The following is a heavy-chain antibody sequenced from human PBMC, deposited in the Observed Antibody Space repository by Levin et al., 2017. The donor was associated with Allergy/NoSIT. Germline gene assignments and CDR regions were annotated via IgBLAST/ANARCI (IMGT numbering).Heavy chain of an antibody. CDR3: TTDWPEKCSGTMCFGEFRS. Sequence: GGSLRLSCAASGFTFNKAWMHWVRQAPGKGLEWIGRVKSKQEGETSDYSAPVKGRFTISRDDSKTTLYLQMNSLESEDTAVYYCTTDWPEKCSGTMCFGEFRSWGQGTQVTVSS. CDR2: VKSKQEGETS. D-gene: IGHD2-2*01. J-gene: IGHJ4*02. V-gene: IGHV3-15*01. CDR1: GFTFNKAW.